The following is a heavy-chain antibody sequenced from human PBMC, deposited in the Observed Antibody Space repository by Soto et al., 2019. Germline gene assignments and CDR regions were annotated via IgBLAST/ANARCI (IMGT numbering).Heavy chain of an antibody. V-gene: IGHV3-30-3*01. D-gene: IGHD3-10*01. CDR3: ASEGMDGEGSADAFDF. Sequence: QVQLVESGGGVVQPGRSLRLSCAASGFTFSSYAMHWVRQAPGKGLEWVAVISYDGSNKYYADSVKGRFTISRDNSKNPLYLQMNSLRAEDTAVYYCASEGMDGEGSADAFDFWGQGTMVTVSS. CDR1: GFTFSSYA. CDR2: ISYDGSNK. J-gene: IGHJ3*01.